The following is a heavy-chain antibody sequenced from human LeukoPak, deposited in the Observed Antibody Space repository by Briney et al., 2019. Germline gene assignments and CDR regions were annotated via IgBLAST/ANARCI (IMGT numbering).Heavy chain of an antibody. CDR1: GFTFSNAW. CDR2: IRAGGTT. CDR3: AADVPSPLAQIDY. J-gene: IGHJ4*02. D-gene: IGHD1-14*01. Sequence: PGGSLRLSCAASGFTFSNAWMSWVRQAPGKGLEWVARIRAGGTTDYAAPVKGRLTISRDDSTNTLSLQMDSLKTGDTAVYYCAADVPSPLAQIDYWGQGTLVTVSS. V-gene: IGHV3-15*01.